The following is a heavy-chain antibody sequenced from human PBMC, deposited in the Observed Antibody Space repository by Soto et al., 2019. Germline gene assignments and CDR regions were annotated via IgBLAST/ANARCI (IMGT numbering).Heavy chain of an antibody. CDR3: ARVSWREKYGMDV. Sequence: GGSLRLSCAASGFTFSDSYMSWIRQAPGKGLEWISYITFSGNTVYYADSLKGRFTISRDNAKNSLYLQMNRLRAEDTAVYYCARVSWREKYGMDVWGQGTTVTSP. CDR2: ITFSGNTV. V-gene: IGHV3-11*01. J-gene: IGHJ6*02. CDR1: GFTFSDSY.